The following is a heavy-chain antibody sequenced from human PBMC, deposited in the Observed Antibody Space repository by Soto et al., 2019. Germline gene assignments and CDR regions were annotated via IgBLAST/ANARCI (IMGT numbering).Heavy chain of an antibody. CDR3: ARDRKSSGCFHY. Sequence: SETLSLTCAVYGGSFSGYYWSWIRQPPGKGLEWIGEIDHSGSTNYNPSLKNRVTISVDTSKNQFSLKLSSVTAADTAVYYCARDRKSSGCFHYWGQGTLVTVSS. V-gene: IGHV4-34*01. J-gene: IGHJ4*02. CDR2: IDHSGST. D-gene: IGHD6-19*01. CDR1: GGSFSGYY.